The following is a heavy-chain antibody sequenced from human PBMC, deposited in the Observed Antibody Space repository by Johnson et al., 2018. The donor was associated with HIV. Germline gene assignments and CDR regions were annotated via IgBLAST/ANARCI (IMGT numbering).Heavy chain of an antibody. Sequence: VQLVESGGGLVQPGGSLRLSCAASGFTFSSYWMHWVRQAPGKGLVWVSVIYSGGSTYYADSVKGRFTISRDNSKNTLYLQMNSLRAEDTAVYYCARGLTGEQVDIWGQGTMVTVSS. D-gene: IGHD3-16*01. V-gene: IGHV3-66*01. CDR3: ARGLTGEQVDI. CDR1: GFTFSSYW. CDR2: IYSGGST. J-gene: IGHJ3*02.